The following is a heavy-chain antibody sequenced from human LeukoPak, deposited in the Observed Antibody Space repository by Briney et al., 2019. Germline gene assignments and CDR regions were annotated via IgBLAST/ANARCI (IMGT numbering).Heavy chain of an antibody. Sequence: ASVKVSCKASGYTFTSYAMNWVRQAPGQGLEWMGWINTNTGNPTYAQGFTGRFVFSLDSSVSTAYLQISNLMPEDTAKYYCAREILRFDIWGQGTMVTVSS. CDR1: GYTFTSYA. CDR3: AREILRFDI. V-gene: IGHV7-4-1*02. CDR2: INTNTGNP. J-gene: IGHJ3*02.